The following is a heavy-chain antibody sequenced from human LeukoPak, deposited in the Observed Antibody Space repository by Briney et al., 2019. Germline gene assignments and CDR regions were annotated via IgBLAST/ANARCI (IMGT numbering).Heavy chain of an antibody. CDR3: ARASDYGTNGMDV. Sequence: PSETLSLTCTVSGGSISSGDYYWSWIRQPPGKGLGWIGYIYYSGSTYYNPSLKSRVTISVDTSKNQFSLKLSSVTAADTAVYYCARASDYGTNGMDVWGKGTTVTVSS. D-gene: IGHD4-17*01. J-gene: IGHJ6*04. V-gene: IGHV4-30-4*01. CDR2: IYYSGST. CDR1: GGSISSGDYY.